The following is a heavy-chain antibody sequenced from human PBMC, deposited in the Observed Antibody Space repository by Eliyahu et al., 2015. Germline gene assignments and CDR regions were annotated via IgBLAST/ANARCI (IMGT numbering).Heavy chain of an antibody. V-gene: IGHV3-53*01. D-gene: IGHD4-23*01. CDR1: GFTVSSNY. CDR2: LYTSDAT. Sequence: EVQLVESGGGLIQPGGSLRLSCAASGFTVSSNYMSWVRQAPGKGLEWVSILYTSDATYYADSVKGRFTISRDNSKNTLYLQMNSLRAEDTAVYYCARGGGNTRFDYWGQGTLVIVSS. J-gene: IGHJ4*02. CDR3: ARGGGNTRFDY.